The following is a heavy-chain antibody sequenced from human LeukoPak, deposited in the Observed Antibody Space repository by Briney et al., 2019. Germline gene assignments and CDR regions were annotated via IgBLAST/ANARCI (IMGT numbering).Heavy chain of an antibody. J-gene: IGHJ1*01. CDR3: AILEY. CDR2: ITGRGTNT. V-gene: IGHV3-23*01. Sequence: PGGTLRLSCAASGLTFRSYGMTWVRHAPAKELERVASITGRGTNTYYANAVKGRFTISRDNSRNTVFLQMSSLKVDDTAVYYCAILEYWGQGSLVVV. D-gene: IGHD2/OR15-2a*01. CDR1: GLTFRSYG.